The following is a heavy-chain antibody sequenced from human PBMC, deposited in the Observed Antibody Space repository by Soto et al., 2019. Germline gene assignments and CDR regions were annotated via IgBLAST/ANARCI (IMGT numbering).Heavy chain of an antibody. CDR3: ARDQEKVLRQWLVVDYYYYGMDV. J-gene: IGHJ6*02. D-gene: IGHD6-19*01. CDR1: GFTFSSYS. Sequence: GGSLRLSCAASGFTFSSYSMNWVRQAPGKGLEWVSYISSSSSTIYYADSVKGRFTISRDNAKNSLYLQMNSLRDEDTAVYYCARDQEKVLRQWLVVDYYYYGMDVWGQGTTVTVSS. CDR2: ISSSSSTI. V-gene: IGHV3-48*02.